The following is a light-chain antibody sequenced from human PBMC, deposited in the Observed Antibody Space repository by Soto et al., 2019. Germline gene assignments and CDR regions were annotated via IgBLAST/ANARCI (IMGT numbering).Light chain of an antibody. V-gene: IGLV2-8*01. CDR1: SNDVAITKY. J-gene: IGLJ3*02. Sequence: QSALTQPPSASGSPGQSVTIFCTGTSNDVAITKYVSWYQQRPGKVPRLMIYEVTKRPSGVPDRFSGSKSRNTASLTVSGLQTEDEADYYCSSYAGSTNLVFGGGTKLTVL. CDR2: EVT. CDR3: SSYAGSTNLV.